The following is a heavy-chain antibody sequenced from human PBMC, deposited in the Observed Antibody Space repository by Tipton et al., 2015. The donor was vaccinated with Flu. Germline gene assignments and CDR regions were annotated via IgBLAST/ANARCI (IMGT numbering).Heavy chain of an antibody. CDR3: ARDPYCANGICYRRYFFDP. D-gene: IGHD2-8*01. J-gene: IGHJ5*02. CDR2: ISSSGYTF. Sequence: SLRLSCAASGFTFSNYEMNWVRQVTGKGLEWVAYISSSGYTFYYADSVKGRFTISRDNAKNSLYLQMNSLRAEDTAVYYCARDPYCANGICYRRYFFDPWGQGTRVIVSS. CDR1: GFTFSNYE. V-gene: IGHV3-48*03.